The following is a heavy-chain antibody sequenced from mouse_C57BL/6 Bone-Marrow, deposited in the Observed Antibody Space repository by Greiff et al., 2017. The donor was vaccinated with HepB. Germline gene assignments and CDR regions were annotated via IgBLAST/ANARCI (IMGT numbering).Heavy chain of an antibody. Sequence: ESGPGLVKPSQSLSLTCSVTGYSITSGYYWNWIRQFPGNKLEWMGYISYDGSNNYNPSLKNRISITRDTSKNQFFLKLNSVTTEDTATYYCARGSSWVDYWGQGTTLTVSS. D-gene: IGHD1-1*01. CDR3: ARGSSWVDY. CDR1: GYSITSGYY. J-gene: IGHJ2*01. V-gene: IGHV3-6*01. CDR2: ISYDGSN.